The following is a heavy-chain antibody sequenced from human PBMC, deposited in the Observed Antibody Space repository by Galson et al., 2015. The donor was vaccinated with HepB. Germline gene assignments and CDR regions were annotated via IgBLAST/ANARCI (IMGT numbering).Heavy chain of an antibody. J-gene: IGHJ3*02. Sequence: SVKVSCMASGVTFSSYAISWVRQAPGQGREWMGGIIPIFGIANYAQKLKGRVTITAVESTSTAYKELSSLRSGDTAVYYCARGVRYSGYELSIWGQGTLVTVSS. D-gene: IGHD5-12*01. CDR1: GVTFSSYA. CDR3: ARGVRYSGYELSI. V-gene: IGHV1-69*13. CDR2: IIPIFGIA.